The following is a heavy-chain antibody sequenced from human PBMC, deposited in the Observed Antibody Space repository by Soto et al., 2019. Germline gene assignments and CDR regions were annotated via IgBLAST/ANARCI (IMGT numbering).Heavy chain of an antibody. CDR3: ARSHRDNWGSPDYFDY. V-gene: IGHV4-31*03. Sequence: SETLSLTCTVSGGSISSGGYFWSWIRQHPGKGLEWIGYIYYNGDTYYNPSLKSRVSISIDTSKNQFSLRLTSVTAADTAVYYCARSHRDNWGSPDYFDYWGQGTLVTVSS. D-gene: IGHD7-27*01. CDR1: GGSISSGGYF. J-gene: IGHJ4*02. CDR2: IYYNGDT.